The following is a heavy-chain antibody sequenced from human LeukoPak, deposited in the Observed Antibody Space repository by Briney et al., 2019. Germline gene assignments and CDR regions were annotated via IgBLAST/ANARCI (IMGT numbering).Heavy chain of an antibody. D-gene: IGHD2-8*01. Sequence: PSETLSLTCAVSGYSINSGYYWGWIRQPPGKGLEWIGSIYHSGSTYYNPSLKSRVTISVDTSKNQFSLKLSSVTAADTAVYYCARQSGVGYYYYYYMDVWGKGTTVTVSS. V-gene: IGHV4-38-2*01. CDR3: ARQSGVGYYYYYYMDV. J-gene: IGHJ6*03. CDR2: IYHSGST. CDR1: GYSINSGYY.